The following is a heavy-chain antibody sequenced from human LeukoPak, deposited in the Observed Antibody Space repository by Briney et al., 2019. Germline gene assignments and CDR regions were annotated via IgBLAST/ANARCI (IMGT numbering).Heavy chain of an antibody. CDR2: INHSGST. J-gene: IGHJ4*02. Sequence: SETLSLTCAVYGGSFSGYYWSWIRQPPGKGLEWIGEINHSGSTNYNPSLKSRVTISVDTSKNQFSLKLSSVTAADTAVYYSARCTRILWSGYYTSGFFGYWGQGTLVTVSS. D-gene: IGHD3-3*01. CDR1: GGSFSGYY. V-gene: IGHV4-34*01. CDR3: ARCTRILWSGYYTSGFFGY.